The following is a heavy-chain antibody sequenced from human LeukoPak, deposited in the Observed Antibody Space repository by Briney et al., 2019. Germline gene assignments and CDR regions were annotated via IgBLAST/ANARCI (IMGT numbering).Heavy chain of an antibody. J-gene: IGHJ3*02. Sequence: SETLSLTCTVSGGSISSSSYYWSWIRQPPGKGLEWIGYIYYSGSTNYNPSLKSRVTISVDTSKNQFSLKLSSVTAADTAVYYCARDGSSWSPTSHDAFDIWGQGTMVTVSS. CDR1: GGSISSSSYY. D-gene: IGHD6-13*01. CDR3: ARDGSSWSPTSHDAFDI. V-gene: IGHV4-61*01. CDR2: IYYSGST.